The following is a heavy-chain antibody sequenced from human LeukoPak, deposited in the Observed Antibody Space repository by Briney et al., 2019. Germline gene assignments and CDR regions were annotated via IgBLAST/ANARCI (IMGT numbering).Heavy chain of an antibody. J-gene: IGHJ4*02. CDR2: ISYDGSNK. CDR3: ARDERYYDFWSGYPDY. D-gene: IGHD3-3*01. V-gene: IGHV3-30-3*01. Sequence: GGSLRLSCAASGFTFSSYAMHWVRQAPGKGLEWVAVISYDGSNKYYADSVKGRFTISRDNSKNTLYLQMNSLRAEDTAVYYCARDERYYDFWSGYPDYWGQGTLVTVSS. CDR1: GFTFSSYA.